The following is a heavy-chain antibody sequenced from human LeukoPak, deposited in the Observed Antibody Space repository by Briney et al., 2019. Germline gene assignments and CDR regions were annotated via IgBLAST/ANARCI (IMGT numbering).Heavy chain of an antibody. Sequence: GGSLRLSCAASGFAFSSYAMSWVRQAPGKGLEWVSAISGSGGSTYYADSVKGRFTISRDNSKNTLYLQMNSLRAEDTAVYYCARAVGVTAIHNAFDIWGQGTMVTVSS. CDR1: GFAFSSYA. J-gene: IGHJ3*02. D-gene: IGHD2-21*02. V-gene: IGHV3-23*01. CDR3: ARAVGVTAIHNAFDI. CDR2: ISGSGGST.